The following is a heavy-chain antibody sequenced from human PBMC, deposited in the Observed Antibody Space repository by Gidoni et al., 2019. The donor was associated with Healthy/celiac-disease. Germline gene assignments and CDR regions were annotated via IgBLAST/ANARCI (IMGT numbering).Heavy chain of an antibody. D-gene: IGHD6-13*01. CDR2: IRSKANSNAP. CDR1: GLTFSVSA. CDR3: TYIAAAGIDY. J-gene: IGHJ4*02. Sequence: EVQLVASGGGLVQPGGPLKLPCAAAGLTFSVSAMHRVRKASGKGLEWVGRIRSKANSNAPAYAASVKGRFTISRDDSKNTAYLQMNSLKTEDTAVYYCTYIAAAGIDYWGQGTLVTVAS. V-gene: IGHV3-73*01.